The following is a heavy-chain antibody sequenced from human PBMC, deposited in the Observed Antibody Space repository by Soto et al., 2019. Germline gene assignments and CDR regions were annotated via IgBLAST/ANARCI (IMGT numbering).Heavy chain of an antibody. V-gene: IGHV3-23*01. CDR1: GFTFSSYA. J-gene: IGHJ4*02. CDR3: ANYYDSSGYSFDY. CDR2: ISGSGGST. Sequence: EVQLLESGGGLVQPGGSLRLSCAASGFTFSSYAMSWVRQAPGKGLEWVSAISGSGGSTYYADSVKGRFTISRDNSKNTLYLQMNSLRAEDTAVYYCANYYDSSGYSFDYWGQGTLVTVSS. D-gene: IGHD3-22*01.